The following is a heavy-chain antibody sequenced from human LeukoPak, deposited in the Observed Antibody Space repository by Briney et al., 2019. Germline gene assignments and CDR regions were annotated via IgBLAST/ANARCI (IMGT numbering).Heavy chain of an antibody. CDR3: ASTSAGTVRSDY. Sequence: PSETLSLTCAVYGGSFSGYYWSWIRQPPGEGLEWIGEINHSGSTNYNPSLKSRVTISVDTSKNQFSLKLSSVTAADTAVYYCASTSAGTVRSDYWGQGTLVTVSS. CDR1: GGSFSGYY. CDR2: INHSGST. V-gene: IGHV4-34*01. D-gene: IGHD6-13*01. J-gene: IGHJ4*02.